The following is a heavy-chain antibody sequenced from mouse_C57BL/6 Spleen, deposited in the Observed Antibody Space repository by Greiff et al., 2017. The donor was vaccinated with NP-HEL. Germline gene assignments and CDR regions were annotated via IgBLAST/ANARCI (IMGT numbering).Heavy chain of an antibody. CDR2: INPSTGGT. J-gene: IGHJ2*01. Sequence: EVQLQQSGPELVKPGASVKISCKASGYSFTGYYMNWVKQSPEKSLEWIGEINPSTGGTTYNQKFKAKATLTVDKSSSTAYMQLKSLTSEDSAVYYCARGYYYGSSFHFDYWGQGTTLTVSS. V-gene: IGHV1-42*01. CDR3: ARGYYYGSSFHFDY. CDR1: GYSFTGYY. D-gene: IGHD1-1*01.